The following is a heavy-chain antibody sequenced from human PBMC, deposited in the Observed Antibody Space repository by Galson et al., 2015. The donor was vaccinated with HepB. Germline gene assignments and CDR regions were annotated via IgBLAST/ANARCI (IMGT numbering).Heavy chain of an antibody. Sequence: SMRLSCAASGFSFSDSYMDWFRQAPGNGLEWVARIKNKAQRYRIEYAASVKGRSIISRDDSKSSLHLHMNNLPTEDKAIYYCARCNGHHSFDLWGQGTPVTVSS. D-gene: IGHD2-8*01. CDR1: GFSFSDSY. CDR2: IKNKAQRYRI. CDR3: ARCNGHHSFDL. J-gene: IGHJ4*02. V-gene: IGHV3-72*01.